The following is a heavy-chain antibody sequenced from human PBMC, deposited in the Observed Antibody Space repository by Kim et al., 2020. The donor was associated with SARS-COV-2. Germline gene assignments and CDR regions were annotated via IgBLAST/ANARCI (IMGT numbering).Heavy chain of an antibody. D-gene: IGHD4-17*01. J-gene: IGHJ4*02. CDR3: ARSGGGVTTGTFGY. Sequence: SETLSLTCTVSGGSISSYYWSWIRQPPGKGLEWIGYLYHSGSTNYNPSLKSRVTISVDTSKNQFSLMLSSVTAADTAVYYCARSGGGVTTGTFGYWGQGT. CDR2: LYHSGST. CDR1: GGSISSYY. V-gene: IGHV4-59*08.